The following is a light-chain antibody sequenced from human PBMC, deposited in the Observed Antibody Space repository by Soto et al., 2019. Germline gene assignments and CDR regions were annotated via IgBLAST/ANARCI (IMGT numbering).Light chain of an antibody. Sequence: DIQMTQSPCTLSASVGDRVTITCRASQSISNWLAWYQQKPGKAPKLLIYDASSLQSGVPSRFSGSGSGTEFTLTISSLQPDDFATYYCQQYNSYWTFGQGTKVEIK. J-gene: IGKJ1*01. CDR2: DAS. CDR3: QQYNSYWT. V-gene: IGKV1-5*01. CDR1: QSISNW.